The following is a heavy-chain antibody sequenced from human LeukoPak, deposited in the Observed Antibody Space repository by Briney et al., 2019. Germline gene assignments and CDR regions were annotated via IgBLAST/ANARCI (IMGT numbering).Heavy chain of an antibody. D-gene: IGHD6-19*01. Sequence: PSETLSLTCTVSGGSISSYYWSWIRQPPGKGLEWIGYIYYSGSTNYNPSLKSRVTISVDTSNNQFSLRLSSVTAADTAVYYCARETAVAGTLIDYWGQGTLVTVSS. CDR1: GGSISSYY. J-gene: IGHJ4*02. CDR2: IYYSGST. V-gene: IGHV4-59*12. CDR3: ARETAVAGTLIDY.